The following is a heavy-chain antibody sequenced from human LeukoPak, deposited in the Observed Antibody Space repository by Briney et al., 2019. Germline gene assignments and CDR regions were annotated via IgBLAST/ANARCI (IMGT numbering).Heavy chain of an antibody. V-gene: IGHV1-2*02. CDR1: GYTFTGYY. J-gene: IGHJ4*02. D-gene: IGHD3-10*01. CDR2: IDPNSGGT. CDR3: ARPIYYYGSGSYPYFFDY. Sequence: ASVKVSCKASGYTFTGYYMQWVRQAPGQGLEWMGWIDPNSGGTNYAQKFQGRVTMTRDASISTAYMELSRLRSDDTAVYYRARPIYYYGSGSYPYFFDYWGQGTLVTVSS.